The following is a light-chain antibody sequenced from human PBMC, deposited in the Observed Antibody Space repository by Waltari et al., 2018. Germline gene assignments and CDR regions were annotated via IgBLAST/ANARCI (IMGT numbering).Light chain of an antibody. V-gene: IGKV3D-15*02. Sequence: EIVMTQSPATMSVSPGERATLSCRASQSVSSNLAWYQQKRGQAPRLLIYGASTRATGIPDRFSGSGSGTEFTLTISRLEPEDFAVYYCQQYVSSPVTFGGGTKVEIK. J-gene: IGKJ4*01. CDR3: QQYVSSPVT. CDR2: GAS. CDR1: QSVSSN.